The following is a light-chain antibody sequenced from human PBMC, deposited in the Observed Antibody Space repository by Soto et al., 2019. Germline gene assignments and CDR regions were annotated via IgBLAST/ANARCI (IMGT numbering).Light chain of an antibody. J-gene: IGKJ1*01. CDR3: QQYNNWRSRT. Sequence: EIVVTQSPATLSVSPEERAPLYCRARQSGNSNLARYQQKPGQAPRLLIYGASTRATGIPARFSGSGSGTEFTLTISSLQSEDFAVYYCQQYNNWRSRTFGQGTTVDIK. CDR1: QSGNSN. V-gene: IGKV3-15*01. CDR2: GAS.